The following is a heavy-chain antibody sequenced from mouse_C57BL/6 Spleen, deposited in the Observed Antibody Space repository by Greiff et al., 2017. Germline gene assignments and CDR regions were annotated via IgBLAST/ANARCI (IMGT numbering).Heavy chain of an antibody. D-gene: IGHD5-5*01. V-gene: IGHV1-61*01. CDR2: IYPSDSET. J-gene: IGHJ4*01. Sequence: QVQLQQPGAELVRPGSSVKLSCKASGYTFTSYWMDWVKQRPGQGLEWIGNIYPSDSETHYNQKFKDKATLTVDKSSSTAYMQLSSLTSEDSAVYYCARRLPRYYAMDYWGQGTSVTVSS. CDR3: ARRLPRYYAMDY. CDR1: GYTFTSYW.